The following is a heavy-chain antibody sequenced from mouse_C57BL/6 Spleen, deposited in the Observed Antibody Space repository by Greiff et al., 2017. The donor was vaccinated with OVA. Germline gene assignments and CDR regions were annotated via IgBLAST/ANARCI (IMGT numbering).Heavy chain of an antibody. CDR2: IYPGDGDT. V-gene: IGHV1-80*01. J-gene: IGHJ4*01. D-gene: IGHD2-4*01. Sequence: QVQLKQSGAELVKPGASVKISCKASGYAFSSYWMNWVKQRPGKGLEWIGQIYPGDGDTNYNGKFKGKATLTADKSSSTAYMQLSSLTYEDSAVYYCARSIYYDYANYYAMDYWGQGTSVTVSS. CDR1: GYAFSSYW. CDR3: ARSIYYDYANYYAMDY.